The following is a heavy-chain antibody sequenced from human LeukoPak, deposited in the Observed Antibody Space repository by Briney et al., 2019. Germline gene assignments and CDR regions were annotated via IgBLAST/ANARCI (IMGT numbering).Heavy chain of an antibody. J-gene: IGHJ4*02. Sequence: GASVKVSCKASGYTFTSYGISWVRQAPGQGLEWMGWISAYSGNTNYAQNLQGRVTMTTDTSTSTAYLELRSLRSDDTAVYFCARRMGLTHFDSWGQGTLVTVSS. CDR1: GYTFTSYG. V-gene: IGHV1-18*01. CDR3: ARRMGLTHFDS. CDR2: ISAYSGNT. D-gene: IGHD1-26*01.